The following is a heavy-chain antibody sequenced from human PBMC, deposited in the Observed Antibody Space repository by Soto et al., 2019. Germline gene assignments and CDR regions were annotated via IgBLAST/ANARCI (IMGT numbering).Heavy chain of an antibody. Sequence: GESLKISCKASGYSFINHWIGWVRQMPGKGLEWMGIIYPGDSDTKYGPSFQGQVSISADKSISTAFLQWNSLKASDNAIYFCARQSTSAPKDYWGQGTQVTVSS. CDR3: ARQSTSAPKDY. V-gene: IGHV5-51*01. D-gene: IGHD3-10*01. J-gene: IGHJ4*01. CDR2: IYPGDSDT. CDR1: GYSFINHW.